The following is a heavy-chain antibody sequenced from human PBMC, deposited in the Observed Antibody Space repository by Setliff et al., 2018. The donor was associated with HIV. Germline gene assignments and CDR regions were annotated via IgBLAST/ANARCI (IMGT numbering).Heavy chain of an antibody. Sequence: ASETLSLTCNVSGVSMSGHYWSWIRQAPGQPPNKGLEWIGNIYYSGTTNYNPSLESRVTISIDTSKSQFSLKLTSVTTADTAMYYCAGRGGYNDWYFDYWGQGALVTVSS. CDR3: AGRGGYNDWYFDY. CDR2: IYYSGTT. CDR1: GVSMSGHY. D-gene: IGHD5-12*01. J-gene: IGHJ4*02. V-gene: IGHV4-59*11.